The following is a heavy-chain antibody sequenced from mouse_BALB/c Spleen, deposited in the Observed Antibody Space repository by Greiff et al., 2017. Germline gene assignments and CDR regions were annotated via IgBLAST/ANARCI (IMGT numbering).Heavy chain of an antibody. CDR2: ISCYNGAT. CDR3: AKEGYDALYYAMDY. D-gene: IGHD2-3*01. CDR1: GYSFPGYY. Sequence: LVKTGASVKISCKASGYSFPGYYMHWVTQSHGKGLEWIGYISCYNGATSYNQKFKGKATFTVDTSSSTAYMQFNSLTSEDSAVYYCAKEGYDALYYAMDYWGQGTSVTVSS. J-gene: IGHJ4*01. V-gene: IGHV1S34*01.